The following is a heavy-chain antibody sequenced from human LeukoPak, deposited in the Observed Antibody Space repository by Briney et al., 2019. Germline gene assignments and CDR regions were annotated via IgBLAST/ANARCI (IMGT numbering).Heavy chain of an antibody. J-gene: IGHJ4*02. D-gene: IGHD3-22*01. Sequence: ASVTVSCKASGYTFTSYDINWVRQATGQGLEWMGWMNPNSGNTGYAQKFQGRVTMTRNTSISTAYMGLSSLRSEDTAVYYCARGQLLAGVVVIPGIDYWGQGTLVTVSS. V-gene: IGHV1-8*01. CDR1: GYTFTSYD. CDR2: MNPNSGNT. CDR3: ARGQLLAGVVVIPGIDY.